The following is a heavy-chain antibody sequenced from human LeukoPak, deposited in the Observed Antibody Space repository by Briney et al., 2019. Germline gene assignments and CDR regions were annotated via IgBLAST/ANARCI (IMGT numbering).Heavy chain of an antibody. J-gene: IGHJ4*02. CDR2: IGGSGGST. D-gene: IGHD3-10*01. CDR3: AKHYGSGNYFDY. V-gene: IGHV3-23*01. CDR1: GFTFSSYA. Sequence: GGSLRLSCAASGFTFSSYAMSWVRQAPGKGLEWVSAIGGSGGSTYYADSVKGRFTISRDNSKNTLYLQMNSLRAEDTAVYYCAKHYGSGNYFDYWGQGTLVTVSS.